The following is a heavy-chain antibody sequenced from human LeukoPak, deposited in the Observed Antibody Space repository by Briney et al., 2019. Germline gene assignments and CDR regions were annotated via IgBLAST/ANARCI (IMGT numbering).Heavy chain of an antibody. Sequence: ASVKVSCKASGGTFSSYAISWVRQAPGQGLEWMGRIIPILGIANYAQKFQGRVTITADKSTTTAYLELSSLRSEDTAMYYCARDETYSPLDYWGQGTLVTVSS. CDR3: ARDETYSPLDY. V-gene: IGHV1-69*04. CDR2: IIPILGIA. J-gene: IGHJ4*02. CDR1: GGTFSSYA. D-gene: IGHD5-18*01.